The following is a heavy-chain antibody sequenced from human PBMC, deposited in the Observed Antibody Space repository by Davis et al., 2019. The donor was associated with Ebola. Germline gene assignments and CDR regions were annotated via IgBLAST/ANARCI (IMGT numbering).Heavy chain of an antibody. J-gene: IGHJ4*02. CDR1: GGPFSAYY. CDR3: ARGSVKMDS. Sequence: PSETLSLTCAVNGGPFSAYYWTYISQPPGRGLEWIGEINHRGIRSYNPAPKTRVRMSVDPSKNQFSLRLRSVTAADTAVYYCARGSVKMDSWGQGILVTVSS. V-gene: IGHV4-34*01. D-gene: IGHD3-22*01. CDR2: INHRGIR.